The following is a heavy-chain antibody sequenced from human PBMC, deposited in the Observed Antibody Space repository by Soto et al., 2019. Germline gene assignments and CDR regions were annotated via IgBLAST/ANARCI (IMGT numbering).Heavy chain of an antibody. D-gene: IGHD3-22*01. V-gene: IGHV3-23*01. CDR2: INGIGGST. CDR1: GFTFSSYA. J-gene: IGHJ4*02. CDR3: AKDAVEMATMSDYFDY. Sequence: EVQLLESGGGLVQPGGSLRLSCAASGFTFSSYAMSWVRQAPGKGLEWVSAINGIGGSTYYADSVKGRFTISRDNSKNTLYLKMNRLRAEDTAVYYCAKDAVEMATMSDYFDYWGQGPLVTVSS.